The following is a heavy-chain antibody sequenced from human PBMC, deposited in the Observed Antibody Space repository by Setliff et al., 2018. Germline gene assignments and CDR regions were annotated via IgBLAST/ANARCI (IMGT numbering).Heavy chain of an antibody. J-gene: IGHJ6*03. D-gene: IGHD3-10*01. Sequence: LSLTCAVYGGSFSGYYWSWNRQPPGKGLEWIGEINHTGSTNYSPSLKSRVTISVDTSKNQFSLKLSSVTAADTAVYYCARHKSNGSGSYPSLYMDVWGKGIMVTVSS. CDR1: GGSFSGYY. CDR2: INHTGST. CDR3: ARHKSNGSGSYPSLYMDV. V-gene: IGHV4-34*01.